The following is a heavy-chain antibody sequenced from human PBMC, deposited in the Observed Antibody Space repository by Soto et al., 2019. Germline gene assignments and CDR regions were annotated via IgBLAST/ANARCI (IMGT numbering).Heavy chain of an antibody. CDR1: GGSISSGGYS. V-gene: IGHV4-30-2*01. CDR3: AAGGGLPRYY. CDR2: IYHSWST. J-gene: IGHJ4*02. Sequence: QLQLQESGSGLVKPSQTLSLTCAVSGGSISSGGYSWSWIRQPPGKGLEWIGYIYHSWSTYYNPSLTSRVTISVDRSKNQFSLKLSSVTAADTAVYYCAAGGGLPRYYWGQGTLVTVSS. D-gene: IGHD5-12*01.